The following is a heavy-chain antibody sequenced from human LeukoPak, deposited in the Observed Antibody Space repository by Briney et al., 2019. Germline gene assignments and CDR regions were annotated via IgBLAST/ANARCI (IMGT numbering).Heavy chain of an antibody. Sequence: SETLSLTCTVSGGFISSYYWIWIRQPPGKGLEWIGYIYYSGSTNYNPSLKSRVTISVDTSKNQFSLKLSSVTAADTAVYYCARAEYDFWSGYPYYFDYWGQGTLVTVSS. CDR3: ARAEYDFWSGYPYYFDY. D-gene: IGHD3-3*01. CDR1: GGFISSYY. J-gene: IGHJ4*02. CDR2: IYYSGST. V-gene: IGHV4-59*01.